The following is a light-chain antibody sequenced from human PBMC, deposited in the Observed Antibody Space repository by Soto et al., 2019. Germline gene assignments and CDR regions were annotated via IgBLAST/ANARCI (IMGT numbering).Light chain of an antibody. Sequence: EVVMGQSPATLSVSRGEGAALSCRASQGIGDTLAWYQHKPGQTPRLLIYDTSTRATGVPTRFSGSRSGTDFTLTISSLEPEDFAVYYCQQRSNWPLTFGGGTKVDIK. J-gene: IGKJ4*01. CDR1: QGIGDT. V-gene: IGKV3D-11*01. CDR2: DTS. CDR3: QQRSNWPLT.